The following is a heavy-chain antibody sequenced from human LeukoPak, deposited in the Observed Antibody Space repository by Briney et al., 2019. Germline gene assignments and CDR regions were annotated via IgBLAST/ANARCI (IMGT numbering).Heavy chain of an antibody. CDR1: GFTFSSHG. CDR3: ARGPQGATHLFDY. J-gene: IGHJ4*02. Sequence: LRLSCAASGFTFSSHGMSWVRQTPGKGLEWIGYIYYSGSTYYNPSLKSRVTISVDTSKNQFSLKLSSVTAEDTAVYYCARGPQGATHLFDYWGQGTLVTVSS. V-gene: IGHV4-31*02. D-gene: IGHD1-26*01. CDR2: IYYSGST.